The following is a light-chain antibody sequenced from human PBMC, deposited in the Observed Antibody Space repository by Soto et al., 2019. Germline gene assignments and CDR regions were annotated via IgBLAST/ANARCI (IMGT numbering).Light chain of an antibody. V-gene: IGKV1-5*03. J-gene: IGKJ1*01. Sequence: DLQMTQSPSTLSASVGDRVTITCRASQSISSWLAWYQQKPGKAPKLLIYKASSLESGVPSRFSGSGSGTEFTLTISSLQPDDFATYYCQHRGTFGQGTKVEIK. CDR3: QHRGT. CDR1: QSISSW. CDR2: KAS.